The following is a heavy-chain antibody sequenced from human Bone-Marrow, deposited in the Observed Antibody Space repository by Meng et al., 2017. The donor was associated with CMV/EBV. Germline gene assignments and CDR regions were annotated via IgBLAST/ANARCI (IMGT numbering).Heavy chain of an antibody. Sequence: WTWLRQSPGRGLEWIGFIYSSGSTDYNPSLKSRVTISVDTSRNQFSLKLTSVTTADTAVYYCARDEKSRYCSGTRCYSGNYYYGMDVWGQGTTVTVSS. CDR3: ARDEKSRYCSGTRCYSGNYYYGMDV. V-gene: IGHV4-59*01. D-gene: IGHD2-2*01. CDR2: IYSSGST. J-gene: IGHJ6*02.